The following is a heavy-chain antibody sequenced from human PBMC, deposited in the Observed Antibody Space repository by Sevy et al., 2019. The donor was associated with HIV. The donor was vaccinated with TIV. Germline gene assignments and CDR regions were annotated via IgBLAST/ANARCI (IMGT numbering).Heavy chain of an antibody. D-gene: IGHD3-9*01. CDR3: AREGYDILTGYAFDI. CDR1: GGSINSYY. V-gene: IGHV4-59*01. CDR2: IYYSGST. Sequence: SETLSLTCTVSGGSINSYYWSWIRQPPGKGLEWIGYIYYSGSTNYNPSLKSRVTISVDTSKNQFSLKLRSLTAADTAVYYCAREGYDILTGYAFDIWGQGTMVTVSS. J-gene: IGHJ3*02.